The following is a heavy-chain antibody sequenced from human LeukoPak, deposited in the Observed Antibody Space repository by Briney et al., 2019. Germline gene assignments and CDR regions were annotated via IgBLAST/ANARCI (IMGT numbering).Heavy chain of an antibody. CDR1: GFTFSSYW. V-gene: IGHV3-74*01. Sequence: GGSLRLSCAASGFTFSSYWMHWVRQAPGKGLVWVSRINSDGSSTSYVDSVKGRFAISRDNAKNTLYLQMNGLRAEDTAVYYCARDFSGWYDGDFDYWGQGTLVTVSS. CDR2: INSDGSST. J-gene: IGHJ4*02. CDR3: ARDFSGWYDGDFDY. D-gene: IGHD6-19*01.